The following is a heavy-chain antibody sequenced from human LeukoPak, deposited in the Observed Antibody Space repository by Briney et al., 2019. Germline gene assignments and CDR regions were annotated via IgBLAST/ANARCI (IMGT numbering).Heavy chain of an antibody. CDR3: ANLAGVVAGLDP. Sequence: ASVKVSCKASGYTFTSYGINWVRQAPGQGLEWMGWISADNGFTASAQNLQGRVTMTTDTSTNTAYMELRSLRSDDTAVYYCANLAGVVAGLDPWGQGTLVTVSS. J-gene: IGHJ5*02. CDR1: GYTFTSYG. D-gene: IGHD6-19*01. CDR2: ISADNGFT. V-gene: IGHV1-18*01.